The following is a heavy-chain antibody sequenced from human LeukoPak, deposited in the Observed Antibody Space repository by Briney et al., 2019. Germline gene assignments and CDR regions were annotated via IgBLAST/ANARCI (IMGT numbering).Heavy chain of an antibody. Sequence: PSETLSLTCTVSGGSISSYYWSWIRQPPGKGLEWIGYIYYSGSTNYNPSLKSRVTISVDTSKNQFSLKLSSVTAADTAVYYCARDRYDFWSGYTNWFDPWGQGTLVTVSS. CDR3: ARDRYDFWSGYTNWFDP. V-gene: IGHV4-59*12. D-gene: IGHD3-3*01. CDR2: IYYSGST. J-gene: IGHJ5*02. CDR1: GGSISSYY.